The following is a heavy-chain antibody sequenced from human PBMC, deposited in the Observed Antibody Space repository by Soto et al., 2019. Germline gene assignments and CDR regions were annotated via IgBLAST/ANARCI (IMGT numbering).Heavy chain of an antibody. CDR1: GFTFTNYA. Sequence: EVQLLESGGGLVQPGGSLRLSCAASGFTFTNYAMSWVRQAPGKGLEWVSPISGSGSSTYYADSVKGRFTISRDTSKNTLFLQMTSLRAEDTAVYYCAKEGQYDLLAGYFYYWGQGTLVTVSS. D-gene: IGHD3-9*01. CDR3: AKEGQYDLLAGYFYY. J-gene: IGHJ4*02. CDR2: ISGSGSST. V-gene: IGHV3-23*01.